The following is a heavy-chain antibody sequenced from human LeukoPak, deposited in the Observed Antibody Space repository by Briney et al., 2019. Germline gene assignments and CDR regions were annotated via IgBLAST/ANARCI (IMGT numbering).Heavy chain of an antibody. CDR2: IYSGGST. Sequence: PGGSLRLSCAASGFTVSSNYMSWVRQAPGKGLEWGSVIYSGGSTYYADSVKGRFTISRDKSKNPLYLQMNSLRAEDTAVYYCARDSEDLDYYYGMDVWGKGTTVTVSS. D-gene: IGHD2-15*01. V-gene: IGHV3-53*01. CDR3: ARDSEDLDYYYGMDV. CDR1: GFTVSSNY. J-gene: IGHJ6*04.